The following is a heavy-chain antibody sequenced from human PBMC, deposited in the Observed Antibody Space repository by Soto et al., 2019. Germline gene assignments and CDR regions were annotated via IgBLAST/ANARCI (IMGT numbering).Heavy chain of an antibody. J-gene: IGHJ4*02. V-gene: IGHV1-18*01. CDR2: ISAYNGNT. Sequence: ASVKVSCKASGYTFTSYGISWVRQAPGQGLEWMGWISAYNGNTNYAQKFQGRVTITRDTSASTAYMELSSLRSEDTAVYYCARDLTVGFDYWGQGTLVTVSS. CDR3: ARDLTVGFDY. D-gene: IGHD7-27*01. CDR1: GYTFTSYG.